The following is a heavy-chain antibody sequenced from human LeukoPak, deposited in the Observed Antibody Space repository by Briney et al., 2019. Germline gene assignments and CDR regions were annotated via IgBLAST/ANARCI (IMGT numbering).Heavy chain of an antibody. CDR2: INWDDDK. V-gene: IGHV2-70*04. CDR3: ARTLYYYDSSGYYNTGDDAFDI. D-gene: IGHD3-22*01. CDR1: GFSLSTTGMR. J-gene: IGHJ3*02. Sequence: SGPALVKPTQTLTLTCTFSGFSLSTTGMRVSWIRQPPGKALEWLARINWDDDKFYSTSLKNRLTISKDTAKNQVVLTTTNMDPVDTATYYCARTLYYYDSSGYYNTGDDAFDIWGQGTMVTVSS.